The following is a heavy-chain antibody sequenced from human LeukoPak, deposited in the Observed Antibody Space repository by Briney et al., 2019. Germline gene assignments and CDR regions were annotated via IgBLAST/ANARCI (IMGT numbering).Heavy chain of an antibody. J-gene: IGHJ4*02. Sequence: GGSLRLSCAASGFTFSSYSMNWVRQAPGKGLEWVSSISSSSSYIYYADSVKGRFTISRDNAKNSLYLQMNSLRAEDTAVYYCARVDRPYGSGNRYYFDYWGQGTLVTVSS. CDR1: GFTFSSYS. D-gene: IGHD3-10*01. CDR2: ISSSSSYI. V-gene: IGHV3-21*01. CDR3: ARVDRPYGSGNRYYFDY.